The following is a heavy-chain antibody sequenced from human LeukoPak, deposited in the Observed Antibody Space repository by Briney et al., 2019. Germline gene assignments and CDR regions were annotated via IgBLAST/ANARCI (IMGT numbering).Heavy chain of an antibody. CDR3: AKDMEGSVADYFDY. J-gene: IGHJ4*02. Sequence: PGGSLRLSCAASGFTFSSYAMSWVRQAPGKGLERVSHISGSGDTTYYGDSVKGRFTISRDNSKNTLYLQMNSLRADDTAVYYCAKDMEGSVADYFDYWGQGTLVTVSS. V-gene: IGHV3-23*01. D-gene: IGHD3-10*01. CDR2: ISGSGDTT. CDR1: GFTFSSYA.